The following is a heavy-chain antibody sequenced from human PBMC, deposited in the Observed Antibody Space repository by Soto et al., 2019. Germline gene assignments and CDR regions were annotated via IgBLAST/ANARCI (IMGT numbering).Heavy chain of an antibody. CDR2: IYHSGST. V-gene: IGHV4-4*02. CDR3: ARNDYSGGLFDF. D-gene: IGHD4-4*01. Sequence: QVQLQESGPGLVKPSGTLSLTCAVSGDSISSSNWWRWVRQPPGKGLEWFGEIYHSGSTNYKPSLKSRVTISVDKTKNQFSLNLSCGTATDTTVYYCARNDYSGGLFDFGGQGTLIIVSS. J-gene: IGHJ4*02. CDR1: GDSISSSNW.